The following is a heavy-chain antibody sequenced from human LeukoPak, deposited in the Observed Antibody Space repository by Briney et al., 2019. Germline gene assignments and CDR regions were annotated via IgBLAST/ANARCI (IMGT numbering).Heavy chain of an antibody. V-gene: IGHV3-21*01. CDR1: GFTFRSYS. J-gene: IGHJ6*02. D-gene: IGHD5-12*01. CDR2: ISSSSSYI. Sequence: PGGSLRLSCAAPGFTFRSYSMNWVRQAPGKGLEWVSSISSSSSYIYYADSVKGRFTISRDNAKNSLYLQMNSLRAADTAVYYLASLGTRKVATYYYGMDVWGQGTTVTVSS. CDR3: ASLGTRKVATYYYGMDV.